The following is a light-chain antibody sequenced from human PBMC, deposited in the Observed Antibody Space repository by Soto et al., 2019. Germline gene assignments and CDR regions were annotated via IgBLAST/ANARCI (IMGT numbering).Light chain of an antibody. CDR3: ETWGSNPRV. CDR1: SGHSSYS. CDR2: LEGSGSN. V-gene: IGLV4-60*02. Sequence: QSVLTQSSSASASLGSSVKLTCTLSSGHSSYSSAWHQQQPGKAPRSLTQLEGSGSNNKGSAAPDRFSGSRSGADRHLTICILQFEDEADYYCETWGSNPRVFGGGTKLTVL. J-gene: IGLJ3*02.